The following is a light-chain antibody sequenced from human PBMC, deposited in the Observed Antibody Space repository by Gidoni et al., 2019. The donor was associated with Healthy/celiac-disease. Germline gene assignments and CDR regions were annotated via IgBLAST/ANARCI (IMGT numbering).Light chain of an antibody. CDR1: QSVSRN. J-gene: IGKJ2*01. Sequence: DIVMTQSPATLSVSPGDRATLSCRASQSVSRNLAWYQQKPGQAPRLLIYGASTRATGIPARFSGSGSGTEFTLTISSLQSEDFAVYYCQQYNNWPPYTFGQGTKLEIK. V-gene: IGKV3-15*01. CDR3: QQYNNWPPYT. CDR2: GAS.